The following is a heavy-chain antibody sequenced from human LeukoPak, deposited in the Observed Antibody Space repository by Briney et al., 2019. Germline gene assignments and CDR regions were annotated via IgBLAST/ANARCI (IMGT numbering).Heavy chain of an antibody. D-gene: IGHD3-22*01. CDR1: GLTFRNYG. Sequence: GGSLRLSCAASGLTFRNYGIHWVRRAPGKGLEWVAVISYDGSIENYKESVKGRFTISRDNSKNTVYLQMSSLRVEDTAVYYCAKEKSSGYADSWGQGTLVTVSS. CDR3: AKEKSSGYADS. J-gene: IGHJ4*02. V-gene: IGHV3-30*18. CDR2: ISYDGSIE.